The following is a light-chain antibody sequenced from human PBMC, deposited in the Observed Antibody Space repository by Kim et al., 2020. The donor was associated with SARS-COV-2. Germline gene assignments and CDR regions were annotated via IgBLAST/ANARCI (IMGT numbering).Light chain of an antibody. Sequence: PPGKNAPHPCRASQSVSSNLAWYQQKPGQAPRLLIYGASTRATGIPAGFSGSGSETEFTLTINNLQSEDFAVYYCQQYNNWPQTFGQGTKVDIK. CDR2: GAS. CDR3: QQYNNWPQT. J-gene: IGKJ1*01. V-gene: IGKV3-15*01. CDR1: QSVSSN.